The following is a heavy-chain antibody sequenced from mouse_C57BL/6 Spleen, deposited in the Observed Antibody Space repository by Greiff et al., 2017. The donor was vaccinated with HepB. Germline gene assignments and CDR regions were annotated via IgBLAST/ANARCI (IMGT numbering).Heavy chain of an antibody. CDR2: ISSGGDYI. Sequence: EVKLVESGEGLVKPGGSLKLSCAASGFTFSSYAMSWVRQTPEKRLEWVAYISSGGDYIYYSDTVKGRFTISRDNARNTLYLQMSSLKSEETGMDYCTRGNWFAYWCRGSLVTVSA. V-gene: IGHV5-9-1*02. CDR1: GFTFSSYA. J-gene: IGHJ3*01. CDR3: TRGNWFAY.